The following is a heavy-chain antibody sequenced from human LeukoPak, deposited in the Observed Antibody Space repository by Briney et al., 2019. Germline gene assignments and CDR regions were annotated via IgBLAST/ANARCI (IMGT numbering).Heavy chain of an antibody. CDR1: AFTFSDYY. CDR2: ISSSGSAI. CDR3: ASAFSELLIY. V-gene: IGHV3-11*01. D-gene: IGHD2-15*01. Sequence: GGSLRLSCAASAFTFSDYYMSWIRQAPGKGLEWVSYISSSGSAIYYADSVKGRFTISRDNAKNSLYLQMNSLRAEDTAVYYCASAFSELLIYWGQGTLVTVSS. J-gene: IGHJ4*02.